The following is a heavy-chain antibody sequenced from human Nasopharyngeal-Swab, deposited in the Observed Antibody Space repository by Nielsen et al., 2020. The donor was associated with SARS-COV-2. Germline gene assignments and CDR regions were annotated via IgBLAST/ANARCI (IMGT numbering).Heavy chain of an antibody. CDR1: GYSFTDYW. J-gene: IGHJ4*02. V-gene: IGHV5-51*01. CDR3: ARISGYYQTSPFDN. CDR2: IWPGDSDA. Sequence: GGSLSLSCKGSGYSFTDYWIGWVRQMPGKGLECMGIIWPGDSDARYSPSFQGQVTISADKSISTAYLQWSSLKASDTAMYYCARISGYYQTSPFDNWGQGTLVTVSS. D-gene: IGHD3-22*01.